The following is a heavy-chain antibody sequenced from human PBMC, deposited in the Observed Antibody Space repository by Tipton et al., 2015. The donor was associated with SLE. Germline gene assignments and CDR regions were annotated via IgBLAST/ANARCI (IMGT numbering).Heavy chain of an antibody. J-gene: IGHJ4*02. Sequence: SLRLSCAASGFKFDDYAMHWVRQVPGKGLEWLSGMSWNGGYTDYADSVKGRFTISRENGNNSVYLQMNSLRAGDTAVYYCAAAYDSSGYYRYWGQGTLVTVSS. CDR1: GFKFDDYA. CDR3: AAAYDSSGYYRY. CDR2: MSWNGGYT. V-gene: IGHV3-9*01. D-gene: IGHD3-22*01.